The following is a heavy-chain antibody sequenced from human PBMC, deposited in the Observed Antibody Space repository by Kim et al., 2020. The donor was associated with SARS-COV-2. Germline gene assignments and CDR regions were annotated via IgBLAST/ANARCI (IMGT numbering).Heavy chain of an antibody. V-gene: IGHV4-39*07. CDR1: GGSITSSSYY. CDR3: ARGPVDTAMVWAFDI. CDR2: LYYSRST. J-gene: IGHJ3*02. D-gene: IGHD5-18*01. Sequence: SETLSLTCTVSGGSITSSSYYWGWIRQPPGKGLEWIGNLYYSRSTYYNPSLKSRVTISVDTSKNQFSLKLSSVTAADTAVYYCARGPVDTAMVWAFDIWGQGTMVTVSS.